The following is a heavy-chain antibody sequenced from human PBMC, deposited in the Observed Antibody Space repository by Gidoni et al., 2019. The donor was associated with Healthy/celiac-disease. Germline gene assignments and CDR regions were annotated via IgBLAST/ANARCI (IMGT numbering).Heavy chain of an antibody. J-gene: IGHJ6*03. V-gene: IGHV4-61*02. Sequence: QVQLQESGPGLVKPSQTLSLTCTVSGGSISSGSYYWSWIRQPAGKGLEWIGRIYTSGSTNYNPSLKSRVTISVDTSKNQFSLKLSSVTAADTAVYYCARASYDPPYYYYYMDVWGKGTTVTVSS. D-gene: IGHD5-12*01. CDR1: GGSISSGSYY. CDR3: ARASYDPPYYYYYMDV. CDR2: IYTSGST.